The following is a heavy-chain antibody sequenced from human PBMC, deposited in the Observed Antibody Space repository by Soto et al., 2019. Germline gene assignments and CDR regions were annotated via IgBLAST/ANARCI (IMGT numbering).Heavy chain of an antibody. CDR3: VRESVASGPNYFDT. CDR1: GGTITSGRSS. D-gene: IGHD6-6*01. V-gene: IGHV4-30-2*06. CDR2: IYHSGST. Sequence: SETLSLTCSVSGGTITSGRSSWNWIRQSPGKGLEWIAYIYHSGSTYYNPSLKSRVTISVDRSEKQFSPKLTSVTDADTAVYYCVRESVASGPNYFDTWGPGTLVTVSS. J-gene: IGHJ5*02.